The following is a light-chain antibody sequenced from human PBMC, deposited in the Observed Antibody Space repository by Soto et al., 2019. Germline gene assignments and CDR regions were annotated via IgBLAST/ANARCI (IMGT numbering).Light chain of an antibody. CDR1: SSDVGHYNF. CDR3: CSYAGSYTWV. CDR2: DVT. J-gene: IGLJ3*02. V-gene: IGLV2-11*01. Sequence: QSALTQPHSVSGSPGQSVTISCSGTSSDVGHYNFVSWYQHHPGKAPKLLIYDVTTRPSGVPDRFSGSKSGNTASLTISWLQAEDEADFYCCSYAGSYTWVFGGGTKLTVL.